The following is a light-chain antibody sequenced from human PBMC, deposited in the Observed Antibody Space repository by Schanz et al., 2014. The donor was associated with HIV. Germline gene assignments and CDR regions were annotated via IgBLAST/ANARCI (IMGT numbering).Light chain of an antibody. CDR3: NSYSHSNTYV. J-gene: IGLJ1*01. V-gene: IGLV2-14*02. CDR2: DVS. CDR1: SSDVGSYNL. Sequence: QSALTQPASVSGSPGQSITISCTGTSSDVGSYNLVSWYQKHPDKAPRLIIYDVSNRPSGVSDRFSGSMSGNTASLTISGLQAEDEADYYCNSYSHSNTYVFGSGTKLTVL.